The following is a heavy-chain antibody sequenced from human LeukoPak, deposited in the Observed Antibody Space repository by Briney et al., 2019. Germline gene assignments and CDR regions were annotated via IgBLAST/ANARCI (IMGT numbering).Heavy chain of an antibody. J-gene: IGHJ4*02. Sequence: SETLSLTCTVSGGSISSYYWSWIRQPPGKGLEWIGYIYYSGSTNYNPSLKSRVTISVDTSKNQFSLKLSSVTAADTAVYYCARVPIDYYDSSGYYWGQGTLVTVSS. V-gene: IGHV4-59*12. CDR2: IYYSGST. CDR1: GGSISSYY. CDR3: ARVPIDYYDSSGYY. D-gene: IGHD3-22*01.